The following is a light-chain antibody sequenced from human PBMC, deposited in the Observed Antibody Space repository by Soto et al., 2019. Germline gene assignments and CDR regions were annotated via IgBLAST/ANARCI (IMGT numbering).Light chain of an antibody. CDR3: AAWDDSLNVPL. Sequence: QSVLPQPPSASGTPGQRVTISCSGSNSNIGSKTVNWYQQLPGTAPKLLIHSNNQRPSGVPDRFSGSKSGTSGSLAISGLQSEDEAHYYCAAWDDSLNVPLFCGGTKLAV. CDR2: SNN. V-gene: IGLV1-44*01. CDR1: NSNIGSKT. J-gene: IGLJ2*01.